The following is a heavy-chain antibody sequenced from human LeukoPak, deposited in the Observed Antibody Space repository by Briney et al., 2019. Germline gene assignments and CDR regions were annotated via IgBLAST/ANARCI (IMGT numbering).Heavy chain of an antibody. J-gene: IGHJ4*02. D-gene: IGHD4-23*01. CDR3: AKDYGGNSGVYY. Sequence: GGSLRLSCAASGFTFSSYAMSWVRKAPGKGLEWVSAISGSGGSTYYADSVKGRFTISRDNSKNTLYLQMNSLRAEDTAVYYCAKDYGGNSGVYYWGQGTLVTVSS. CDR1: GFTFSSYA. CDR2: ISGSGGST. V-gene: IGHV3-23*01.